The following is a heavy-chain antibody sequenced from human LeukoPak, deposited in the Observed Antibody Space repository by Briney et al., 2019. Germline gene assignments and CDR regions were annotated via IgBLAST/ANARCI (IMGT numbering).Heavy chain of an antibody. D-gene: IGHD1-26*01. J-gene: IGHJ4*02. CDR2: ISGSGGTT. V-gene: IGHV3-23*01. CDR1: GFTFSRYG. CDR3: AKVWEVGAPFDY. Sequence: GGTLRLSCAASGFTFSRYGMSWVRQAPGKGLEWVSAISGSGGTTYYADSVKGRFTISRDNSKNTLYLQMNSLRAEDTAVYYCAKVWEVGAPFDYWGQGTLVTVSS.